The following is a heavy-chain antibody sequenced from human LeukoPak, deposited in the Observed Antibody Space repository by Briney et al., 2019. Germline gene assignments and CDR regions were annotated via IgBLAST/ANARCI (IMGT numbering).Heavy chain of an antibody. J-gene: IGHJ6*02. Sequence: PSETLSLTCTVSGGSISSGDYYWSWIRQPPGKGLEWIGYIYYSGSTYYNPSLKSRVTISVDTSKNQFSLKLSSVTAADTAVYYCARDTAMLSTYYYYGMDVWGQGTMVTVSS. CDR3: ARDTAMLSTYYYYGMDV. CDR2: IYYSGST. D-gene: IGHD5-18*01. CDR1: GGSISSGDYY. V-gene: IGHV4-30-4*01.